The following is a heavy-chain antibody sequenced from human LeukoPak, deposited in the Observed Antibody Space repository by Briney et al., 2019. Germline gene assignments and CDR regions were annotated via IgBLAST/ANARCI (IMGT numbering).Heavy chain of an antibody. Sequence: PSETLSLTCAVYGGSFSGYYRSWIRQPPGKGLEWIGEINHSGSTNYNPSLKSRVTISVDTSKNQFSLKLISVTAADTAVYYCASDHMLYAFHIWGQGTMVTVSS. D-gene: IGHD3-10*02. V-gene: IGHV4-34*01. J-gene: IGHJ3*02. CDR1: GGSFSGYY. CDR3: ASDHMLYAFHI. CDR2: INHSGST.